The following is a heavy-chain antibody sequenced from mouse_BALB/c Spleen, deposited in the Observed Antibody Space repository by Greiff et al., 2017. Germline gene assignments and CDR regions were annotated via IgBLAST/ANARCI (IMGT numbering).Heavy chain of an antibody. CDR3: ARDEYGVGTAYFDY. CDR2: ISSGGST. Sequence: EVHLVESGGGLVKPGGSLKLSCAASGFTFSSYAMSWVRQTPEKRLEWVASISSGGSTYYPDSVKGRFTISRDNARNILYLQMSSLRSEDTAMYYCARDEYGVGTAYFDYWGQGTTLTVSS. V-gene: IGHV5-6-5*01. D-gene: IGHD1-2*01. CDR1: GFTFSSYA. J-gene: IGHJ2*01.